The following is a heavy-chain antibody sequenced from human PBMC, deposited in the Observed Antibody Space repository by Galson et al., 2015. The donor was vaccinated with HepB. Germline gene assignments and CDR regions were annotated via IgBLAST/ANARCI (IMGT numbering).Heavy chain of an antibody. Sequence: ETLSLTCAVYGGSFSGYYWSWIRQPPGKGLEWIGEINHSGSTNYNPSLKSRVTISVDTSKNQFSLKLSSVTAADTAVYYCARAVLDCTNGVCNDRSLDYWDQGTLVTVSS. D-gene: IGHD2-8*01. CDR3: ARAVLDCTNGVCNDRSLDY. V-gene: IGHV4-34*01. CDR2: INHSGST. CDR1: GGSFSGYY. J-gene: IGHJ4*02.